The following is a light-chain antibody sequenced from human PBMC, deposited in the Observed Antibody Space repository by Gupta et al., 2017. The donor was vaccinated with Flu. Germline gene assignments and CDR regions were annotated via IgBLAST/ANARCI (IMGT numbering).Light chain of an antibody. J-gene: IGLJ1*01. CDR2: DTS. V-gene: IGLV7-46*01. Sequence: QAVVTPEPSLTVSPGGTVTLTCGSSTGAATSGLWPYWFQQKPGQAPRTLIYDTSKKHPWTPARFSGSRRGDKAALTLWGAQAEDEDEYYCLLSDSGVRVFGAGTRLTVL. CDR3: LLSDSGVRV. CDR1: TGAATSGLW.